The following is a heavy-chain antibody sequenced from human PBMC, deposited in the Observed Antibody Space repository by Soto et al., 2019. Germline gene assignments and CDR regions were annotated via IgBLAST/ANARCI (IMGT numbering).Heavy chain of an antibody. Sequence: GGSLRLSCAASGFTFSSYPISWVRQAPGKGLEWVSVISSSGSDTFYADSVKGRFIISRDNSKNTLYLQMNSLRAEDTAVYYCARGAISTRLFDPWGQGTLVTVSS. CDR3: ARGAISTRLFDP. CDR2: ISSSGSDT. V-gene: IGHV3-23*01. CDR1: GFTFSSYP. J-gene: IGHJ5*02. D-gene: IGHD2-2*02.